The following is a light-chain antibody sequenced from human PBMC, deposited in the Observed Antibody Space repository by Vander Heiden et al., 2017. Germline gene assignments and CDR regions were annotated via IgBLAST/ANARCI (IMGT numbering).Light chain of an antibody. J-gene: IGLJ3*02. Sequence: SALTQPRSVSGSPGQSVTISCTGTSSDVGGYNFVSCYQQHPGKAPTLMIYDVSGRPSGVPDRFAGSKSDNTAPLTISGLQAEDEADYYGCSYAGSNIWVFGGGTNLTVL. CDR1: SSDVGGYNF. CDR2: DVS. V-gene: IGLV2-11*01. CDR3: CSYAGSNIWV.